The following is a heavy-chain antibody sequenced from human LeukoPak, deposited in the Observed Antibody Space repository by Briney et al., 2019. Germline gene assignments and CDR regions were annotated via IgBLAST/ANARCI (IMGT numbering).Heavy chain of an antibody. V-gene: IGHV3-33*01. J-gene: IGHJ5*02. CDR3: ARDNPDYSNNWWFDP. CDR2: IWYDGTNK. D-gene: IGHD4-11*01. CDR1: GFTFSTYG. Sequence: GGSLRLSCAASGFTFSTYGMHWVRQAPDKGLEWVAFIWYDGTNKYYADSVKGRFTISRDDAKSSLYLQMNSLRVEDTAVYYCARDNPDYSNNWWFDPWGQGTLVTVSS.